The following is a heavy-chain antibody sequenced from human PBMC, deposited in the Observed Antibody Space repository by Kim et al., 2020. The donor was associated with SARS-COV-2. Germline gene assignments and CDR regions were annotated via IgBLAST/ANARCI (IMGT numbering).Heavy chain of an antibody. CDR2: IYNSGST. V-gene: IGHV4-59*01. J-gene: IGHJ6*03. CDR1: GASISRYY. Sequence: SETLSLTCTVSGASISRYYWSWIRQSPGKGLEWMGYIYNSGSTNYNPSLKSRVTISLDTSKNHFSLKLRSVTAADTAVYFCAKSLDYSYYMDVWGVGTTV. CDR3: AKSLDYSYYMDV.